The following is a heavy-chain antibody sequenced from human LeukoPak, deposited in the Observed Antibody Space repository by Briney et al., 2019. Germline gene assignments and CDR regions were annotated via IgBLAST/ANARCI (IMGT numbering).Heavy chain of an antibody. J-gene: IGHJ4*02. D-gene: IGHD3-22*01. CDR3: ASRLSYYDSSGQKNDY. CDR2: IKQDGSEK. V-gene: IGHV3-7*01. Sequence: GGSLRLSCAASGFTFSSYWMSWVRQAPGKGLEWVANIKQDGSEKYYVDSVKGRFTISRDNAKNSLYLQMNSLRAEDTAVYYCASRLSYYDSSGQKNDYWGQGTLVTVSS. CDR1: GFTFSSYW.